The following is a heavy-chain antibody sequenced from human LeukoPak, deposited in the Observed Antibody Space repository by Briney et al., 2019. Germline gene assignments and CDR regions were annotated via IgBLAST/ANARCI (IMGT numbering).Heavy chain of an antibody. CDR1: GGSFSGYY. V-gene: IGHV4-34*01. J-gene: IGHJ6*04. CDR2: INHSGST. Sequence: PSETLSLTCAVYGGSFSGYYWSWIRQPPGKGLEWIGEINHSGSTNYNPSLTSRVTISVDTSKNQFSLKLSSVTAADTAVYYCARRHLGYYGMDVWGKGTTVTVSS. CDR3: ARRHLGYYGMDV.